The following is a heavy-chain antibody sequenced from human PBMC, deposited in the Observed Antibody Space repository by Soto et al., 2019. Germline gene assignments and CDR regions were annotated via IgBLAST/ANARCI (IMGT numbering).Heavy chain of an antibody. J-gene: IGHJ4*02. D-gene: IGHD6-13*01. Sequence: SVKVSCKASGGTFSSYAISWVRQAPGQGLEWMGGIIPIFGTANYAQKFQGRVTITADESTSTAYMELSSLRSEDTAVYYCARGGAGIAAAGPYYWGQGTLVTVSS. CDR3: ARGGAGIAAAGPYY. V-gene: IGHV1-69*13. CDR1: GGTFSSYA. CDR2: IIPIFGTA.